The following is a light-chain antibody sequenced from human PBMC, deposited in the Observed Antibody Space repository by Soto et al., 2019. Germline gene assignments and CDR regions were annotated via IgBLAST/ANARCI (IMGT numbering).Light chain of an antibody. CDR1: QTGSNSY. Sequence: IVLTQSPGTVSLSPGERATLSCRASQTGSNSYLAWYQQKSGQAPRLLIYGVSTRATGTPDRFSGSGSGTEFTLTIRRLEPEDFAVYFCQHYVYPQWTFGPGTKVDIK. J-gene: IGKJ1*01. CDR2: GVS. CDR3: QHYVYPQWT. V-gene: IGKV3-20*01.